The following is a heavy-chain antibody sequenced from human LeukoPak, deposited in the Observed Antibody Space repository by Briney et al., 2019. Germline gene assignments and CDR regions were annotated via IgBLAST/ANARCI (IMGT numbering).Heavy chain of an antibody. J-gene: IGHJ4*02. V-gene: IGHV4-4*02. Sequence: SGTLSLTCTVSSGSIFSSNWWSWVRQPPGKGLEWIGQIFHSGSTSYSPSLKSRVTISMDKSKNQISLRLTSVTAADTAVYYCARGDEYYYDSRFDYWGQGTLVTVSS. CDR3: ARGDEYYYDSRFDY. D-gene: IGHD3-22*01. CDR2: IFHSGST. CDR1: SGSIFSSNW.